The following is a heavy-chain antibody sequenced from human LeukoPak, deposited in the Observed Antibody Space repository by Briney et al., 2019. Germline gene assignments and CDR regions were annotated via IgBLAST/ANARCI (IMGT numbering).Heavy chain of an antibody. CDR3: ARVNSGGSCYDY. Sequence: SETLSLTCAVSGYSISSGYYWGWIRQPPGKGLEWIGSIYHSGCTYYNPSLKSRVTISVDTSKNQFSLKLSSVTAADTAVYYCARVNSGGSCYDYWGQGTLVTVSS. D-gene: IGHD2-15*01. J-gene: IGHJ4*02. CDR2: IYHSGCT. V-gene: IGHV4-38-2*01. CDR1: GYSISSGYY.